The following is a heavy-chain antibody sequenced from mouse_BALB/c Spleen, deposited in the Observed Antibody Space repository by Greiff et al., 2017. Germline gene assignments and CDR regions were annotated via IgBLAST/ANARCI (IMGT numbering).Heavy chain of an antibody. J-gene: IGHJ3*01. V-gene: IGHV2-9*02. CDR1: GFSLTSYG. D-gene: IGHD2-2*01. Sequence: VKLKESGPGLVAPSQSLSITCTVSGFSLTSYGVHWVRQPPGKGLEWLGVIWAGGSTNYNSALMSRLSISKDNSKSQVFLKMNSLQTDDTAMYYCARVPYGYDGAWFAYWGQGTLVTVSA. CDR2: IWAGGST. CDR3: ARVPYGYDGAWFAY.